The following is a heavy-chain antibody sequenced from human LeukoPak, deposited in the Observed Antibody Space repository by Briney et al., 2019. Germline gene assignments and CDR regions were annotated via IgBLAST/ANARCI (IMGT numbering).Heavy chain of an antibody. CDR1: GYSISSGYY. CDR2: IYHSGST. V-gene: IGHV4-38-2*01. CDR3: AGHNAVAVTRYYFDY. D-gene: IGHD2-21*02. Sequence: PSETLSLACAVSGYSISSGYYWGWIRQPPGKGLEWIGSIYHSGSTYYNPSLKSRVTISVDRSKNQFSLKLSSVTAADTAVYYCAGHNAVAVTRYYFDYWGQGTLVTVSS. J-gene: IGHJ4*02.